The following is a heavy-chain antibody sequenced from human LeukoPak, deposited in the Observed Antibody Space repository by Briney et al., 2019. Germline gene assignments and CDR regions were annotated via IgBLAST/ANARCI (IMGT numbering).Heavy chain of an antibody. Sequence: PGGSLRLSCAASGFTFSSYGMHWVRQAPGKGLEWVAFIRYDGSNKYYADSVKGRFTISRDNSKNTLYLQMNSLRAEDTAVYYCAEEFFRYCSSTSCYSDYWGQGTLVTVSS. CDR1: GFTFSSYG. J-gene: IGHJ4*02. CDR2: IRYDGSNK. CDR3: AEEFFRYCSSTSCYSDY. D-gene: IGHD2-2*01. V-gene: IGHV3-30*02.